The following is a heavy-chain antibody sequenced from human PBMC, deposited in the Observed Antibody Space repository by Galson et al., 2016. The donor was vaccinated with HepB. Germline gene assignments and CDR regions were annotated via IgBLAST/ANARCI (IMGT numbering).Heavy chain of an antibody. CDR1: GGAFNSHG. V-gene: IGHV1-69*13. J-gene: IGHJ4*02. D-gene: IGHD4-11*01. Sequence: SVKVSCKASGGAFNSHGFSWVRQAPGHGLEYMGQIFPVFGTTNYPQKFQGRVTLTADESTRTASLELSSLRSEDTAVYYCAAMTTLTGGFDFWGQGTLVIVSS. CDR2: IFPVFGTT. CDR3: AAMTTLTGGFDF.